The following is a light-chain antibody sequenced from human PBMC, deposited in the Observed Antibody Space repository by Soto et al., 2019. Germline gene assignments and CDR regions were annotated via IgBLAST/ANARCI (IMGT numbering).Light chain of an antibody. CDR1: QSVRDN. CDR3: QHYNFWPHT. J-gene: IGKJ2*01. CDR2: RAS. Sequence: EILLTQSPATLAVSPGEGATLSCRASQSVRDNLSWYQQKPGQAPRLLIYRASTRATGVPARFSGSGSGTECTITFSRQQSEYGSVYFCQHYNFWPHTFGQGTKLEIK. V-gene: IGKV3-15*01.